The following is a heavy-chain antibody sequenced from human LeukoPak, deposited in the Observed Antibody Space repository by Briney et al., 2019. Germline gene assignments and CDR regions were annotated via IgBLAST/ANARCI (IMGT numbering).Heavy chain of an antibody. V-gene: IGHV1-24*01. J-gene: IGHJ3*02. CDR2: FDPEDGET. CDR3: ATGRLSDILTGHYPHPGEDAFDI. D-gene: IGHD3-9*01. Sequence: ASVKVSCKVSGYTLTELSMHWVRQAPGKGLEWMGGFDPEDGETIYAQKFQGRVTMAEDTSTDTAYMELSSLRSEDTAVYYCATGRLSDILTGHYPHPGEDAFDIWGQGTMVTVSS. CDR1: GYTLTELS.